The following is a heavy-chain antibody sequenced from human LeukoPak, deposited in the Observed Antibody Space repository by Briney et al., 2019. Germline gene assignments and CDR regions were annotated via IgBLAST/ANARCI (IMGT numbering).Heavy chain of an antibody. V-gene: IGHV3-48*03. Sequence: GGSLRLSCAASGFTFSSYEMNWVRQAPGKGLEWVSYISSSGSTIYYADSVKGRFTISRDNAENSLYLQMNSLRAEDTAVYYCARDILNGMSMAYYFDYWGQGTLVTVSP. CDR2: ISSSGSTI. CDR3: ARDILNGMSMAYYFDY. J-gene: IGHJ4*02. CDR1: GFTFSSYE. D-gene: IGHD3-10*01.